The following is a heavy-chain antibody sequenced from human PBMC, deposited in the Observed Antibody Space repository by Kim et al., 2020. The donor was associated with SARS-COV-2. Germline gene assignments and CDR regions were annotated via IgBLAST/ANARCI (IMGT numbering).Heavy chain of an antibody. V-gene: IGHV3-33*05. CDR1: GFTFSSYG. D-gene: IGHD6-13*01. CDR3: AREQQLDVWYFDY. Sequence: GGSLRLSCAASGFTFSSYGMHWVRQAPGKGLEWVAVISYDGSNKYYADSVKGRFTISRDNSKNTLYLQMNSLRAEDTAVYYCAREQQLDVWYFDYWGQGTLVTVSS. CDR2: ISYDGSNK. J-gene: IGHJ4*02.